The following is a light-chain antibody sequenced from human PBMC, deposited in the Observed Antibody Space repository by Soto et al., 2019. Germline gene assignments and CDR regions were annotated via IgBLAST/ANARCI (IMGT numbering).Light chain of an antibody. V-gene: IGKV3-11*01. CDR1: KSVSRY. CDR2: DPS. Sequence: EIVLTQSPATLSLSPGERSNLSCMAIKSVSRYSAWYQQKPRQAPRLLIYDPSNRASGIPARFSGSGSGTDFTLTISSLEPEDFAVYYCQQRSSWPLITFGQGTRLEIK. J-gene: IGKJ5*01. CDR3: QQRSSWPLIT.